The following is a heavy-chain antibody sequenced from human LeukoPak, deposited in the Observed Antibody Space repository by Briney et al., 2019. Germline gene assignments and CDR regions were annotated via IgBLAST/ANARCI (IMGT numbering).Heavy chain of an antibody. V-gene: IGHV3-11*04. CDR2: ISSSGSTI. CDR1: GFTFSDYY. J-gene: IGHJ4*02. D-gene: IGHD2-15*01. Sequence: PGGSLRLSCAASGFTFSDYYMSWIRQAPGKGLEWVSYISSSGSTIYYADSVKGRFTISRDNAKNSLYLQMNSLRAEDTAVYYCARTGSWWEPQYYFDYWGQGTLVTVSS. CDR3: ARTGSWWEPQYYFDY.